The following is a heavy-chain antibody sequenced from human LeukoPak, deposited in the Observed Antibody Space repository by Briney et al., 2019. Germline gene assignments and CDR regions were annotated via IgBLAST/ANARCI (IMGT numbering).Heavy chain of an antibody. J-gene: IGHJ5*02. CDR3: ARSRTAMATEGWFDP. V-gene: IGHV4-4*07. D-gene: IGHD5-18*01. CDR1: GGSISSYY. Sequence: SETLSLTCTVSGGSISSYYWSWIRQPAGKGLEWIGRIYTSGSTNYNPPLKSRVTMSIDTSENQFSLKLSSVTAADTAVYYCARSRTAMATEGWFDPWGQGTLVTVSS. CDR2: IYTSGST.